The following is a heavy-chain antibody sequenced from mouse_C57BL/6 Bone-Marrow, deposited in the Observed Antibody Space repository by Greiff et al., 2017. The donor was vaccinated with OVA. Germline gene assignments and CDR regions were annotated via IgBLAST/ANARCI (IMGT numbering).Heavy chain of an antibody. CDR1: GFSFNTYA. D-gene: IGHD2-10*01. J-gene: IGHJ2*01. CDR3: VRHGTSYYAIDY. CDR2: IRSKSNNYAT. Sequence: EVQVVESGGGLVQPKGSLKLSCAASGFSFNTYAMNWVRQAPGKGLEWVARIRSKSNNYATYYADSVKDRFTISRDDSESMLYLQMNNLKTEDTAMYYCVRHGTSYYAIDYWGQGTTLTVSS. V-gene: IGHV10-1*01.